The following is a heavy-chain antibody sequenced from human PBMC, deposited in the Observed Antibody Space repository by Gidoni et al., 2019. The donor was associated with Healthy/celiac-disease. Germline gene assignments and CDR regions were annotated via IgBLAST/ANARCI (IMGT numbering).Heavy chain of an antibody. D-gene: IGHD6-19*01. CDR1: GFTVSSNY. Sequence: EVQLVESGGGLVQPGGSLRLSCAASGFTVSSNYMSWVRQAPGKGLEWVSVIYSGGSTYYADSVKGRFTISRDNSKNTLYLQMNSLRAEDTAVYYCARVRAVAGSETFDYWGQGTLVTVSS. V-gene: IGHV3-66*01. CDR2: IYSGGST. J-gene: IGHJ4*02. CDR3: ARVRAVAGSETFDY.